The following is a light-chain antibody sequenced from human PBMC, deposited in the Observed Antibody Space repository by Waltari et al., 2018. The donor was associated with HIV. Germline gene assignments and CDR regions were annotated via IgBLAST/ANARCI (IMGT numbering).Light chain of an antibody. Sequence: QSALTQPASVSGSPGQSLTISCTGTYDDVGGYNYVSWYQHHPGKAPKVIIYDITKRPSGISDRFSGSKSGDTASLTISGLQADDAADYYCNSYTSSNTFVFGTGTKVTVL. CDR2: DIT. V-gene: IGLV2-14*01. CDR3: NSYTSSNTFV. CDR1: YDDVGGYNY. J-gene: IGLJ1*01.